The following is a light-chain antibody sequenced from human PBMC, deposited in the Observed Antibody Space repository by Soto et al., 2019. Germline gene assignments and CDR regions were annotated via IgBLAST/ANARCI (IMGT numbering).Light chain of an antibody. Sequence: EIVLTQSPGTLSSSPGERATLSCRASQSVRNNYLAWYQQKPGQPPRFLIYDVSTRAAGIPDRFSGSGSGTDFTLTISRLEPEDFAVYYCQQYGRTPLTFGGGTKVEIE. CDR2: DVS. CDR1: QSVRNNY. J-gene: IGKJ4*01. V-gene: IGKV3-20*01. CDR3: QQYGRTPLT.